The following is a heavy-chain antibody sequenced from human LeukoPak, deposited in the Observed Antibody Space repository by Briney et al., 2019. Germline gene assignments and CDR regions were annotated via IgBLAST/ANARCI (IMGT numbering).Heavy chain of an antibody. J-gene: IGHJ4*02. CDR2: IYSSGNT. V-gene: IGHV4-59*01. D-gene: IGHD1-26*01. CDR1: GDSISTYY. Sequence: SETLSLTCSFAGDSISTYYWSWIRQSPGKGLEWIGHIYSSGNTDYNSSLRSRVTISVDTSKSQFSLRLSSVTATDMAVYYSARLRWQLVGPYFDYWGQGILVTVSS. CDR3: ARLRWQLVGPYFDY.